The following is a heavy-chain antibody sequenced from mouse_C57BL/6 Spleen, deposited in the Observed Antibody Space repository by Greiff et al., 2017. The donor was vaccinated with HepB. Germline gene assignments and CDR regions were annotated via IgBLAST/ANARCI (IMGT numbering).Heavy chain of an antibody. CDR1: GYAFSSSW. V-gene: IGHV1-82*01. Sequence: VQLQESGPELVKPGASVKISCKASGYAFSSSWMNWVKQRPGKGLEWIGRIYPGDGDTNYNGKFKGKATLTADKSSSTAYMQLSSLTSEDSAVYFCARRGSSEGYYAMDYWGQGTSVTVSS. J-gene: IGHJ4*01. D-gene: IGHD1-1*01. CDR2: IYPGDGDT. CDR3: ARRGSSEGYYAMDY.